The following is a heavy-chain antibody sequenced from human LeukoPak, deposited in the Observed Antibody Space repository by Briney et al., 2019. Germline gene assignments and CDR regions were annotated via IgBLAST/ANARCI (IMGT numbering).Heavy chain of an antibody. CDR3: ARDRGYLDGFDI. CDR1: GASISNYY. D-gene: IGHD3-10*01. Sequence: SETLSLTCTVSGASISNYYWSWIRQPPGKGLEWIGYIYYSGSTNYNPSLNSRVTISVDKSKSQLSLKLSSVTAADTAVFYCARDRGYLDGFDIWGQGTMVTVSS. V-gene: IGHV4-59*01. J-gene: IGHJ3*02. CDR2: IYYSGST.